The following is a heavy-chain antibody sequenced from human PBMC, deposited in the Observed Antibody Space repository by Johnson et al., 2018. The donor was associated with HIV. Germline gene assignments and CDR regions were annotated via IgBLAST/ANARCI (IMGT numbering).Heavy chain of an antibody. J-gene: IGHJ3*02. CDR3: ARGMWIPEIDAIDI. D-gene: IGHD5-18*01. Sequence: QVQLVESGGGLVKPGGSLRLSCAASGFSFSDHYMSWIRQAPGKGLEWVSYISSSGSSIYYADSVQGRFTVYRDKAKNSLYLQMNSLRAEDTAMYYCARGMWIPEIDAIDIWGQGTMVTVSS. CDR1: GFSFSDHY. CDR2: ISSSGSSI. V-gene: IGHV3-11*04.